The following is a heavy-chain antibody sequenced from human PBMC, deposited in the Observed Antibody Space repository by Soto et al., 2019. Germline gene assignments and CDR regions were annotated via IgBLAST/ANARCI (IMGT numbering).Heavy chain of an antibody. CDR1: GGTFSSYA. D-gene: IGHD3-22*01. CDR2: IIPIFGTA. J-gene: IGHJ4*02. Sequence: SVKVSCKASGGTFSSYAISWVRQAPGQGLEWMGGIIPIFGTANYAQKFQGRVTITADESTSTAYMELSRLRSEDTAVYYCARAGYYYDSSGYFSMESFDYWGQGTLVTVSS. V-gene: IGHV1-69*13. CDR3: ARAGYYYDSSGYFSMESFDY.